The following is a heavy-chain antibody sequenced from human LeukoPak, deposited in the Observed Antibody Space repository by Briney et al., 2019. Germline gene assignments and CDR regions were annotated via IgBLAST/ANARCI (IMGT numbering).Heavy chain of an antibody. Sequence: SVKVSCKASGGTFSSYAISWVRQAPGQGLEWMGGIIPIFGTANYAQKFQGRVTITTDESTSTAYMELSSLRSEDTAVYYCARVRDDFWSGSYYFDYWGQGTLVTVSS. J-gene: IGHJ4*02. D-gene: IGHD3-3*01. CDR1: GGTFSSYA. V-gene: IGHV1-69*05. CDR3: ARVRDDFWSGSYYFDY. CDR2: IIPIFGTA.